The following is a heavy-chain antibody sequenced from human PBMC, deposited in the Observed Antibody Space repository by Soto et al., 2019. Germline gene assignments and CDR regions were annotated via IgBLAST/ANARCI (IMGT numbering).Heavy chain of an antibody. CDR1: GFSLSTSGVG. J-gene: IGHJ4*02. CDR3: AHRPSYCSGGSCYSGFDY. Sequence: SGPTLVNPTQTLTLTCTFSGFSLSTSGVGVGWIRPPPGKALEWLALIYWDDDKRYSPSLKSRLTITKDTSKNQAVLTMTNMDPVDTATYYCAHRPSYCSGGSCYSGFDYWGQGTLVTVSS. CDR2: IYWDDDK. D-gene: IGHD2-15*01. V-gene: IGHV2-5*02.